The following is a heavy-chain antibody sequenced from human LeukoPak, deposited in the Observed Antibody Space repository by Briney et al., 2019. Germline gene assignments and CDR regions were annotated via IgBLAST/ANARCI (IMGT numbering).Heavy chain of an antibody. CDR2: MHKDGSA. Sequence: SETLSLTCTVSGGSINSDYWSWIRQSAGKGLEWIGFMHKDGSANYNPSLKSRVTISADTSKNHVSLRVTSVTAADTAVYFCARGMYDSTGYSNPFDIWGQGAMVTVSS. D-gene: IGHD3-22*01. CDR1: GGSINSDY. J-gene: IGHJ3*02. V-gene: IGHV4-59*12. CDR3: ARGMYDSTGYSNPFDI.